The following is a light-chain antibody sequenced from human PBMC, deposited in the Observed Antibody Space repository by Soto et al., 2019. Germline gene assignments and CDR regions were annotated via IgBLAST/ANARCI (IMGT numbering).Light chain of an antibody. CDR2: DTS. V-gene: IGLV7-46*01. Sequence: QAVVTQEPSLTVSPGGTVTLTCGSSTGAVTSGHYPYWFQQKPGQAPRTLIYDTSNKHSWTPARFSGSLLGGKAALTLSGAQPEDDTDYYCLLSYSGVRVLGGGTKLTVL. J-gene: IGLJ2*01. CDR3: LLSYSGVRV. CDR1: TGAVTSGHY.